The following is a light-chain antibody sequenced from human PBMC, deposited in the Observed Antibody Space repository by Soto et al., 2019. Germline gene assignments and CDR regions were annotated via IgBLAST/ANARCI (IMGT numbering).Light chain of an antibody. V-gene: IGLV1-44*01. Sequence: QSVLTQPPSASGTPGQRATISCSGSSSNIGTNTVNWYQQLPGTAPKLLIYSNNQRPSGVPDRFSGSKSGTSGTSASLAISGLQSEDEADYYCAAWDDRLNGYVFGNGTKVTV. CDR1: SSNIGTNT. J-gene: IGLJ1*01. CDR3: AAWDDRLNGYV. CDR2: SNN.